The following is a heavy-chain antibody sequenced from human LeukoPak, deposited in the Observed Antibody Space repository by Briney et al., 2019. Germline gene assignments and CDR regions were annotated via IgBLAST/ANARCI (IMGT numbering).Heavy chain of an antibody. CDR2: IRCDGTNK. CDR3: AKDKDSTNWYFDY. CDR1: GFTFSSHG. Sequence: GGSLRLSCAASGFTFSSHGMRWVRQAPGKGLEWVAFIRCDGTNKYYADSVKGRFTISRDNSKNTLYLQMNSLRAEDTAVYYCAKDKDSTNWYFDYWGQGTLVTVSS. J-gene: IGHJ4*02. D-gene: IGHD2-15*01. V-gene: IGHV3-30*02.